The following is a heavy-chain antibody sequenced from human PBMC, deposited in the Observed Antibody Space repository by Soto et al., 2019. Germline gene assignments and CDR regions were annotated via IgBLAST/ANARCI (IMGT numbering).Heavy chain of an antibody. CDR1: GFTFSSYW. Sequence: EVQLVESGGGLVQPGGSLRLSCAASGFTFSSYWMSWVRQAPGKGLEWVANIKQDGSEKYYVDSVKGRFTISRDNAKNSLYLQRNSLRAEDTAVYYCASEGMATVGPPYAWDIGGQGTMVTVSS. V-gene: IGHV3-7*01. J-gene: IGHJ3*02. CDR3: ASEGMATVGPPYAWDI. D-gene: IGHD5-12*01. CDR2: IKQDGSEK.